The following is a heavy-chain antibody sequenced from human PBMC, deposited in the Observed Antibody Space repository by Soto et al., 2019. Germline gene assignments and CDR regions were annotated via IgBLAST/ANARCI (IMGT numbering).Heavy chain of an antibody. CDR2: INPSGST. V-gene: IGHV4-34*01. J-gene: IGHJ5*02. CDR3: AGSPWYRGNWFEP. D-gene: IGHD1-26*01. CDR1: GGSFSGYY. Sequence: SETLSLTCAVYGGSFSGYYWSWIRQPPGKGLEWIVEINPSGSTNYNPSLTSRVTLSVAXXXXXFXLXLXXXPAAXTAVYYCAGSPWYRGNWFEPWGQGTLVTVSS.